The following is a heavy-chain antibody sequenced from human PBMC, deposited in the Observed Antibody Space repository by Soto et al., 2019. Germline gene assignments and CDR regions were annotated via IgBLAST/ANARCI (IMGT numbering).Heavy chain of an antibody. J-gene: IGHJ6*02. CDR3: ARDESDYGHYYYGMDV. D-gene: IGHD4-17*01. CDR1: GFTFSSDG. Sequence: PGGSLRLSCAASGFTFSSDGMHWVRQAPGKGLEWVAVIWYDGSNKYYADSVKGRFTISRDNSKNTLYLQMNSLRAEDTAVYYCARDESDYGHYYYGMDVWGQGTTVTVSS. V-gene: IGHV3-33*01. CDR2: IWYDGSNK.